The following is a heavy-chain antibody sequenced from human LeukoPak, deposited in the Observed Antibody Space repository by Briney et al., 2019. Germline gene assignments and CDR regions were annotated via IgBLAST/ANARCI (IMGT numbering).Heavy chain of an antibody. CDR1: GYTFSSYS. CDR2: ISGYNGHT. CDR3: ARAGHRKYYYDNAYDY. J-gene: IGHJ4*02. V-gene: IGHV1-18*01. Sequence: ASVKVSCKASGYTFSSYSISWVRQAPGQGLEWMGWISGYNGHTNYAQKLQGRVTMTTHTSTSTAYMELRSLRSDDTAVYYCARAGHRKYYYDNAYDYWGQGTLVTVSS. D-gene: IGHD3-22*01.